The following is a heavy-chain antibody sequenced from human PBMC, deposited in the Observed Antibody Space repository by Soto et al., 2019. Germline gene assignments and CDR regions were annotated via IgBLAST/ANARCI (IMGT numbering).Heavy chain of an antibody. Sequence: EASVKVSCKASGYTFSDYFIHWVRQAPGQGLEWMGMINPNSGATKFPHSSRAGVSMTRDTSITTVFVELSRLTSADTAVYYCARGGYSSSSIRFDPWGQGTLVTVSS. CDR1: GYTFSDYF. J-gene: IGHJ5*02. V-gene: IGHV1-2*02. CDR2: INPNSGAT. D-gene: IGHD6-6*01. CDR3: ARGGYSSSSIRFDP.